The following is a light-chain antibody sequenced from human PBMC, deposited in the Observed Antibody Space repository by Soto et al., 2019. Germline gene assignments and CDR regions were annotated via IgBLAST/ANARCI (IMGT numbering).Light chain of an antibody. J-gene: IGLJ1*01. CDR3: ASWDDSLSGYV. V-gene: IGLV1-44*01. CDR2: SFN. Sequence: QSVLTQPPSASGTPGQRVTISCSGSSSNIGSNTVNWYQQLPGTAPKLLIYSFNQRPSGVPDRFSGSKSGTSASLAIRGLQFEDEADYYCASWDDSLSGYVFGSGTKLTVL. CDR1: SSNIGSNT.